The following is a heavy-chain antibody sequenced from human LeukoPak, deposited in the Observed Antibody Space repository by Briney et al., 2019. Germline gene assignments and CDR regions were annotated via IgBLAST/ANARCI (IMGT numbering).Heavy chain of an antibody. CDR1: GYSFTSYW. CDR2: IYPGDSDT. CDR3: ARHLTTVVTPGNYYYYMDV. J-gene: IGHJ6*03. D-gene: IGHD4-23*01. V-gene: IGHV5-51*01. Sequence: GESLKISCKGSGYSFTSYWIGWVPQMPGKGLEWMRIIYPGDSDTRYSPSFQGQVTISADKSISTAYLQWSSLKASDTAMYYCARHLTTVVTPGNYYYYMDVWGKGTTVTVSS.